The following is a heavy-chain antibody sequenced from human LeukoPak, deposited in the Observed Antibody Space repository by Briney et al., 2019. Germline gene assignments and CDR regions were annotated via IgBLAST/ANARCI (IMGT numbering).Heavy chain of an antibody. Sequence: GGSLRLSCAASGFTFSSYWMSWVRQAPGKGLEWVANIKQDGSEKYYVDSVKGRFTISRDNAKNSLYLQMNSLRAEDTAVYYCASTFGVDLYYYYMDVWGKGTTVTVSS. CDR3: ASTFGVDLYYYYMDV. J-gene: IGHJ6*03. CDR1: GFTFSSYW. D-gene: IGHD3-3*01. V-gene: IGHV3-7*01. CDR2: IKQDGSEK.